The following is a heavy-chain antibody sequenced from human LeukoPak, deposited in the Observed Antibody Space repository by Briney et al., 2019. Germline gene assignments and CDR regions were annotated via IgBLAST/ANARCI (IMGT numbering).Heavy chain of an antibody. CDR3: ARETSLSWGLEGLDY. CDR1: GGTFSSYA. CDR2: IIPILGIA. V-gene: IGHV1-69*04. Sequence: SVKVSCKASGGTFSSYAISWVRQAPGQGLEWMGRIIPILGIANYAQKFQGRVTITADKSTSTAYMELSSLRSEDTAVYYCARETSLSWGLEGLDYWGQGTLVTVSS. D-gene: IGHD1-26*01. J-gene: IGHJ4*02.